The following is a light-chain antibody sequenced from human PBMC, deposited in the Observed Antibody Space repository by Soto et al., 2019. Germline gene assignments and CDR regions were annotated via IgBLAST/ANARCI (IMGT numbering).Light chain of an antibody. CDR3: PSYDSSLSGSDV. CDR1: SSKIGAGYD. Sequence: QSVLTQPPSVAGSPRQRVTISCTGASSKIGAGYDVHWYQRLPGTAPKLLIYGNSNRPSGVPDRFSGSKSGTSASLAITGLQAEDEADYYCPSYDSSLSGSDVFGTGTKLTVL. J-gene: IGLJ1*01. V-gene: IGLV1-40*01. CDR2: GNS.